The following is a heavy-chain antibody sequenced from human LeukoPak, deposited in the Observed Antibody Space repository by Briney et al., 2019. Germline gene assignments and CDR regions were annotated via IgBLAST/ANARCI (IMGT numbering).Heavy chain of an antibody. CDR2: INPNSGGT. Sequence: ASVKVSCKASGYTFTGYYMHWVRQAPGQGLEWMGWINPNSGGTNYAQKFQGRVTMTGDTSISTAYMELSRLRSDDTAVNYCARDYYDSSGYWDYWGQGTLVTVSS. CDR1: GYTFTGYY. D-gene: IGHD3-22*01. V-gene: IGHV1-2*02. CDR3: ARDYYDSSGYWDY. J-gene: IGHJ4*02.